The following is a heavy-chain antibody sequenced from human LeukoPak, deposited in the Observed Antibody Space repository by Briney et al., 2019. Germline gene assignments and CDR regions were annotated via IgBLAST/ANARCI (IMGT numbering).Heavy chain of an antibody. J-gene: IGHJ6*03. V-gene: IGHV1-69*05. CDR1: GGTFSSYA. Sequence: GASVNVSCKASGGTFSSYAISWVRQAPGQGLEWMGGIIPIFGTANYAQKFQGRVTITTDESTSTAYMELSSLRSEDTAVYYCARVIYGSGSYSGYYYYYYMDVWGKGTTVTVSS. CDR2: IIPIFGTA. D-gene: IGHD3-10*01. CDR3: ARVIYGSGSYSGYYYYYYMDV.